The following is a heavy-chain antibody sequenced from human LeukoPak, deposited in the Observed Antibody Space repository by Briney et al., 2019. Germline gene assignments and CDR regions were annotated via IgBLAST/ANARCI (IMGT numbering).Heavy chain of an antibody. CDR1: GFTFSNYA. J-gene: IGHJ4*02. CDR3: AKRRDYIGNTNFDS. D-gene: IGHD4-23*01. V-gene: IGHV3-23*01. CDR2: ITGSGGSR. Sequence: GGSLRLSCAASGFTFSNYAMSWVRQAPGKGLEWVSGITGSGGSRYHPDSVKGRFTISRDRSKHTLYLQMNSLRAEDTAVYYCAKRRDYIGNTNFDSWGQGTLVTVSS.